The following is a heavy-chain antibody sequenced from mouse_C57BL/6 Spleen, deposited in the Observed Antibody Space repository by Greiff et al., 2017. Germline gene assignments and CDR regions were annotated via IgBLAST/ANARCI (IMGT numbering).Heavy chain of an antibody. D-gene: IGHD2-2*01. V-gene: IGHV5-16*01. Sequence: EVMLVESEGGLVQPGSSMKLSCTASGFTFSDYYMAWVRQVPEKGLEWVANINYDGSSTYYLDSLKSRFIISRDNAKNILYLQMSSLKSEDTATYYCARGGRGYPHYYAMDYWGQGTSVTVSS. CDR3: ARGGRGYPHYYAMDY. CDR2: INYDGSST. J-gene: IGHJ4*01. CDR1: GFTFSDYY.